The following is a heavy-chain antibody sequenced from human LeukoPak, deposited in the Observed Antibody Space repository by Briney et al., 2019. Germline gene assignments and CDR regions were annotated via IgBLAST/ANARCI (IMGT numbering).Heavy chain of an antibody. CDR3: ARGFYTYDQ. V-gene: IGHV3-11*04. J-gene: IGHJ5*02. CDR2: ISSSDNTI. Sequence: TGGSLRLSCAASGSTFSNYWMSWIRQAPGKGLEWVSSISSSDNTIYYTDSVKGRFAISRDNAKNSLYLQMKSLRAEDTAVYYCARGFYTYDQWGQGTLVTVSS. CDR1: GSTFSNYW. D-gene: IGHD5-24*01.